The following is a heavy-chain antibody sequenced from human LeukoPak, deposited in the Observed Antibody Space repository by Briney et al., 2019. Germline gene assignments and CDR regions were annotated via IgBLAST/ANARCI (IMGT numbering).Heavy chain of an antibody. V-gene: IGHV4-39*07. CDR3: ARDFSSSSTVYYYYSMDV. D-gene: IGHD6-6*01. Sequence: SETLSLTCTVSGGSISGRPYYWGWVRQPPGKGLEWIGTISYSGTTYYSPSLKSRVTISLDTSKNQFSLKLSSVTAADTAIYYCARDFSSSSTVYYYYSMDVWGKGTTVTVSS. CDR1: GGSISGRPYY. CDR2: ISYSGTT. J-gene: IGHJ6*03.